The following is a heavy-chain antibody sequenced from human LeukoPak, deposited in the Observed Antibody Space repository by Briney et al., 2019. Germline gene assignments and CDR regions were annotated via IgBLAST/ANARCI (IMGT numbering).Heavy chain of an antibody. Sequence: GGSLRLSCAASGFTFSDYAINWVRQAPGKGLEGVSSISRGGVITYYADSVKGRFTISRDNSNNTLYLHMNSLRAEDTAVYYCVSRAGSPWGPFDDWGQGTLVTVSS. V-gene: IGHV3-23*01. CDR1: GFTFSDYA. J-gene: IGHJ4*02. D-gene: IGHD7-27*01. CDR2: ISRGGVIT. CDR3: VSRAGSPWGPFDD.